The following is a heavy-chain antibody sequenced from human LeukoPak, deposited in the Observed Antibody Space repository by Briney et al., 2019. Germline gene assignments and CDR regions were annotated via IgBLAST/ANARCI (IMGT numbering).Heavy chain of an antibody. Sequence: GGSLRLSCVAAGFTVSSSSMRWVRQAAGQGLEWGSIIYNGHNTYYKDSVKGRFIISRDYSKNTLFLQMNSLRPEDTAVYYCARAALEGFPSDASGWNWFDPWGQGTLVTVSS. CDR2: IYNGHNT. V-gene: IGHV3-66*02. CDR1: GFTVSSSS. J-gene: IGHJ5*02. D-gene: IGHD6-19*01. CDR3: ARAALEGFPSDASGWNWFDP.